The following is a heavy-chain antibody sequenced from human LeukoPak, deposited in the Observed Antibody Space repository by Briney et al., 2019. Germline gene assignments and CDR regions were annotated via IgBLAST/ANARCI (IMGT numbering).Heavy chain of an antibody. CDR1: GGSISSGGYY. D-gene: IGHD4-17*01. Sequence: SETLSLTCTVSGGSISSGGYYWSWIRQHPGKGLEWIGYIYYSGSTYYNPSLKSRVTISVDTSKNQFSLRLSSVTAADTAVYYWARAYGDYAGDAFDIWGQGTMVTVSS. CDR2: IYYSGST. CDR3: ARAYGDYAGDAFDI. V-gene: IGHV4-31*03. J-gene: IGHJ3*02.